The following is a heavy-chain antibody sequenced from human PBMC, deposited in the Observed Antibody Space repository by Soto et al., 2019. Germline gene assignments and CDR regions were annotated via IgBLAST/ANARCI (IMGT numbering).Heavy chain of an antibody. CDR1: GYSFSYYG. J-gene: IGHJ5*01. D-gene: IGHD3-22*01. Sequence: ASVKVSCKAFGYSFSYYGINWVRQAPGQGLEWMGWSNPYNGHKNYAQKFADRLTMTTDTSTATVSMELRNLKSDDTAVYYCVRDRPRGYDNSGFYSWG. V-gene: IGHV1-18*01. CDR3: VRDRPRGYDNSGFYS. CDR2: SNPYNGHK.